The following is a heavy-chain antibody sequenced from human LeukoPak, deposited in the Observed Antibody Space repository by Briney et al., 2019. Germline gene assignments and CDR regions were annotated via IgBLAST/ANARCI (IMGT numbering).Heavy chain of an antibody. Sequence: GGSLRLSCAASGFTFRSYTMNWVRQAPGEGLEWVSSISSSTAYIYYADSVKGRFTISRDNSKNTLYLQLNSLRAEDTAVYYCAKGYNWNDGELVLDYWGQGTLVTVSS. D-gene: IGHD1-1*01. CDR1: GFTFRSYT. J-gene: IGHJ4*02. CDR2: ISSSTAYI. CDR3: AKGYNWNDGELVLDY. V-gene: IGHV3-21*01.